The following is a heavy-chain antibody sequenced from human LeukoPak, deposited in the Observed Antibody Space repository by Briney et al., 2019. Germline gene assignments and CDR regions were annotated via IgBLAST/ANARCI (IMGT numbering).Heavy chain of an antibody. D-gene: IGHD1-1*01. CDR3: SRGPIQLWVHNAMDV. Sequence: SLRLFCTTFGFTFGDHAMSWVRQAPGKGLEWVGFIRSKAYGGTTEYAASVKGRFTISRDDSKSIAYLQMNSLITDDTAVYYCSRGPIQLWVHNAMDVWGQGTTVTVSS. J-gene: IGHJ6*02. V-gene: IGHV3-49*04. CDR2: IRSKAYGGTT. CDR1: GFTFGDHA.